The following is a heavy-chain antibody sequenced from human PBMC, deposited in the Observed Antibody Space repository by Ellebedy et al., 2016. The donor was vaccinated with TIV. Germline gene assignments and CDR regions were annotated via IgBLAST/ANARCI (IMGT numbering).Heavy chain of an antibody. D-gene: IGHD6-19*01. V-gene: IGHV4-59*08. Sequence: SETLSLTCTVSGGSISSYYWSWIRQPPGKGLEWIGYIYYSGSTNYNPSLKSRVTISVDTSKNQFSLKLSSVTAADTAVYYCARRTYSSGALDYWGQGTLVTVSS. CDR1: GGSISSYY. CDR3: ARRTYSSGALDY. CDR2: IYYSGST. J-gene: IGHJ4*02.